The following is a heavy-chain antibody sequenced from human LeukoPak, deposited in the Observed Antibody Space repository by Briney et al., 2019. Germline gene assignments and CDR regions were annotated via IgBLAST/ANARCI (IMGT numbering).Heavy chain of an antibody. CDR2: IYYSGST. Sequence: PSETLSLTCTVSGGSISSGGYYWGWIRQPPGRGLEWIGSIYYSGSTYYNPSLKSRVTISVDTSKNQFSLKLSSVTAADTAVYYCARGTYYYGSGSYYNGPFYFGYWGQGTLVTVSS. J-gene: IGHJ4*02. V-gene: IGHV4-39*07. D-gene: IGHD3-10*01. CDR1: GGSISSGGYY. CDR3: ARGTYYYGSGSYYNGPFYFGY.